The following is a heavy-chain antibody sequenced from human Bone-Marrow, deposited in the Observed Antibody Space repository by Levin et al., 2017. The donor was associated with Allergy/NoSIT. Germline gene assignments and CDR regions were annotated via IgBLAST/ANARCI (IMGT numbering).Heavy chain of an antibody. J-gene: IGHJ4*02. CDR1: GGSISSGGYY. Sequence: TSETLSLTCTVSGGSISSGGYYWSWIRQHPGKGLEWIGYIYYSGSTYYNPSLKSRVTISVDTSKNQFSLKLSSVTAADTAVYYCARAGGYSGYDHFDYWGQGTLVTVSS. CDR3: ARAGGYSGYDHFDY. CDR2: IYYSGST. V-gene: IGHV4-31*03. D-gene: IGHD5-12*01.